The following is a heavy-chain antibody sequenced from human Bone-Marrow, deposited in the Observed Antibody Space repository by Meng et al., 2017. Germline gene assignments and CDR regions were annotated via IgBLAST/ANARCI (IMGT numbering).Heavy chain of an antibody. Sequence: QVALVQAGAEVKKPGASVKVSCKASGYDFTAYFLHWLRQAPGQGLEWMGRIDPNNDHTQYAQNFQGRVTMTSDTSISTVYMELNGLRSDDTAVYYCARDEDISAAGKLFGDYWGQGTLVTVSS. J-gene: IGHJ4*02. CDR2: IDPNNDHT. D-gene: IGHD6-13*01. V-gene: IGHV1-2*06. CDR3: ARDEDISAAGKLFGDY. CDR1: GYDFTAYF.